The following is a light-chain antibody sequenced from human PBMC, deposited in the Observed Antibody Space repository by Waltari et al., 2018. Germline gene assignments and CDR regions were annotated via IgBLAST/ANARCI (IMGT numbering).Light chain of an antibody. Sequence: DIQMTQSPSTLSASVGDRVTITCRASQSISSWLAWYQQKPGKAPQILIYKASSLESGVPSRLSGSGSGKEFTLTISSLQPDDFATYYCQQYNSYSRTFGQGTKLENK. CDR2: KAS. CDR3: QQYNSYSRT. J-gene: IGKJ2*01. V-gene: IGKV1-5*03. CDR1: QSISSW.